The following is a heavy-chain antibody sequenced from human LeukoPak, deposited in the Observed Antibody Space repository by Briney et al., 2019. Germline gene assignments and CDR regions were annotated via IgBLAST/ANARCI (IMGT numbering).Heavy chain of an antibody. Sequence: SQTLSLTRTVSGGSISSGDYYWSWIRQPPGKGLEWIGYIYYSGSTYYNPSLKSRVTISVDTSKNQFSLKLSSVTAADTAVYYCARTGLPAAFDYWGQGTLVTVSS. CDR1: GGSISSGDYY. CDR3: ARTGLPAAFDY. J-gene: IGHJ4*02. V-gene: IGHV4-30-4*08. CDR2: IYYSGST. D-gene: IGHD2-15*01.